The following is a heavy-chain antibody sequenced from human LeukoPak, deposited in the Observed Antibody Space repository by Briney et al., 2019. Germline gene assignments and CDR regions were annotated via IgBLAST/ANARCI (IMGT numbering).Heavy chain of an antibody. CDR1: GGSISSSSYY. CDR2: IYYSGST. D-gene: IGHD5-12*01. V-gene: IGHV4-39*07. CDR3: ARREGWLPFDY. J-gene: IGHJ4*02. Sequence: SETLSLTCTVSGGSISSSSYYWGWIRQPPGKGLEWIGSIYYSGSTYYNPSLKSRVTISVDTSKNQFSLKLSSVTAADTAVYYCARREGWLPFDYWGQGTLVTVSS.